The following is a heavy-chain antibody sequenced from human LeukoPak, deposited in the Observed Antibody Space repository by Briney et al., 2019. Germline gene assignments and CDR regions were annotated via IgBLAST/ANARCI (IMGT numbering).Heavy chain of an antibody. J-gene: IGHJ4*02. D-gene: IGHD4-17*01. CDR2: ISGLSGRT. CDR1: GFSFSSYG. V-gene: IGHV3-23*01. CDR3: AKVPYDDYFNTPFDY. Sequence: GGSLRLSCATSGFSFSSYGMSWVRQAPGKGLEWVSSISGLSGRTYYADSVKGRVTISRDNSKNALSLQMNSLRAEDTAVYYCAKVPYDDYFNTPFDYWGQGTLVTVSS.